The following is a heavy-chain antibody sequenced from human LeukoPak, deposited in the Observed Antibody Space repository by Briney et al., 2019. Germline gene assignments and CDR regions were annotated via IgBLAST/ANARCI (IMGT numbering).Heavy chain of an antibody. CDR3: VSPSGSSWWYVFNI. J-gene: IGHJ3*02. CDR1: GYTFTDYY. Sequence: ASVKVSCKASGYTFTDYYMHWVRQAPGQGLEWMGWINPNSGGTNYAQKFQGRVTMTRDMSVSTAYMELSRLRPDDTAVYYCVSPSGSSWWYVFNIWGQGTMVTVSS. D-gene: IGHD2-15*01. V-gene: IGHV1-2*02. CDR2: INPNSGGT.